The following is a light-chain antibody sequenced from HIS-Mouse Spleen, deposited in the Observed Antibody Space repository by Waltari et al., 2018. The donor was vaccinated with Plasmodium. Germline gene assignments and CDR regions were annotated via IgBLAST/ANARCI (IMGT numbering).Light chain of an antibody. CDR2: EDS. J-gene: IGLJ3*02. V-gene: IGLV3-10*01. CDR1: ALPKKY. Sequence: YQLPPPPSVSVSPGQTATITCPGDALPKKYASWYQQKTGQAPVLVIYEDSKPPPGIPERFSGSSSGTMATLTISGAQVEDEADYYCYSTDSSGNHRVFGGGTKLTVL. CDR3: YSTDSSGNHRV.